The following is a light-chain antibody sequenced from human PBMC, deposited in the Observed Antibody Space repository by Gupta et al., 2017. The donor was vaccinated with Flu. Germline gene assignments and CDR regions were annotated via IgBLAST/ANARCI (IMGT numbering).Light chain of an antibody. CDR2: DVR. J-gene: IGLJ3*02. V-gene: IGLV2-11*01. Sequence: QSALTQPRSVSGSPGQSVTISCTGTSSDVGGYNYVSWYQQHPGKAPKLMIYDVRNWPAGVPDRFSGSKSGNTASLTISGLQAEDEADYYCCSYAGGPWVFGGGTKLTVL. CDR3: CSYAGGPWV. CDR1: SSDVGGYNY.